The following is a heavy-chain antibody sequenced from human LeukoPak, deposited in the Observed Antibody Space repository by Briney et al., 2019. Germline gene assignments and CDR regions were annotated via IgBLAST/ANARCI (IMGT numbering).Heavy chain of an antibody. V-gene: IGHV4-39*07. CDR1: GGSISSSSYY. D-gene: IGHD2-2*01. J-gene: IGHJ6*03. Sequence: SKTLSLTCTVSGGSISSSSYYWSWIRQPPGKGLEWIGEINHSGSTNYNPSLKSRVTISVDTSKNQFSLKLSSVTAADTAVYYCARGVTVVVPAAIRYYYYYYMDVWGKGTTVTVSS. CDR2: INHSGST. CDR3: ARGVTVVVPAAIRYYYYYYMDV.